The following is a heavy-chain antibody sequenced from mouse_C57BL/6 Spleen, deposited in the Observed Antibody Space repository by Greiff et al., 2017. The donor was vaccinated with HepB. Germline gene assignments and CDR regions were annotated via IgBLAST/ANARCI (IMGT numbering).Heavy chain of an antibody. V-gene: IGHV1-22*01. Sequence: VQLQQSGPELVKPGASVKMSCKASGYTFTDYNMHWVKQSHGKSLEWIGDINPNNGGTSYNQKFKGKATLTVNKSSSTAYMELRSLTSEDSAVYYCARDGDYYGSSWFAYWGQGTLVTVSA. CDR3: ARDGDYYGSSWFAY. CDR1: GYTFTDYN. D-gene: IGHD1-1*01. CDR2: INPNNGGT. J-gene: IGHJ3*01.